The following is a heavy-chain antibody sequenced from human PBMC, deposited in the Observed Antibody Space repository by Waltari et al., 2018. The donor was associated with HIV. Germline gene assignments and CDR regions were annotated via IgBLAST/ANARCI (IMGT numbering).Heavy chain of an antibody. V-gene: IGHV3-15*01. CDR2: IKSKTYGGTT. CDR1: GFTFSNGW. CDR3: TTVAPRVPDAFDV. Sequence: EVQLVESGGGLVKPGGSLRLSCAASGFTFSNGWMSWVRQDPGKGREWVGRIKSKTYGGTTDYAAPVKGIFTISRDDSKNTLYLQMNSLKTGDTAVYYCTTVAPRVPDAFDVWGQGAMVTVSS. J-gene: IGHJ3*01.